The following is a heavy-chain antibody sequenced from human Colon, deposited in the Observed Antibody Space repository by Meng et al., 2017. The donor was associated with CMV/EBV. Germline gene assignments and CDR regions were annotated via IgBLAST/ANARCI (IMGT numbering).Heavy chain of an antibody. Sequence: ASVTVSCKASGDTPPGYTMYWVRQAPGQGLEWLGWVNTDTKTTRYSQKFEGRVAMTTDSSTNTVYMHLDGLTSDDTAVYYCARGPLSGWQPDWGQGTLVTVSS. D-gene: IGHD6-19*01. J-gene: IGHJ4*02. V-gene: IGHV1-8*01. CDR3: ARGPLSGWQPD. CDR2: VNTDTKTT. CDR1: GDTPPGYT.